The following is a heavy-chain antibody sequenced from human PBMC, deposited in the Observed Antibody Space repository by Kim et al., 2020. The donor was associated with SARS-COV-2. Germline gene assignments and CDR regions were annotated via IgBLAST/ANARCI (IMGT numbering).Heavy chain of an antibody. V-gene: IGHV1-69*04. D-gene: IGHD6-13*01. Sequence: SVKVSCKASGGTFSSYPISWVRQAPGQGLEWMGRIIPILGIANYAQKFQGRVTITADKSTSTAYMELSSLRSEDTAVYYCARADRYSSSWYDSWGQGTLVTVSS. CDR3: ARADRYSSSWYDS. CDR1: GGTFSSYP. J-gene: IGHJ5*01. CDR2: IIPILGIA.